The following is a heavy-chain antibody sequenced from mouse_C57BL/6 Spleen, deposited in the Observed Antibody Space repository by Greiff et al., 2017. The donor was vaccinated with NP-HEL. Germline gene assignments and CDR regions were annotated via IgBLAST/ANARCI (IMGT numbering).Heavy chain of an antibody. CDR1: GYSITSGYY. CDR2: ISYDGSN. CDR3: ARDGYGRNYFDY. J-gene: IGHJ2*01. V-gene: IGHV3-6*01. D-gene: IGHD1-1*01. Sequence: EVKLVESGPGLVKPSQSLSLTCSVTGYSITSGYYWNWIRQFPGNKLEWMGYISYDGSNNYNPSLKNRISITRDTSKNQFFLKLNSVTTEDTATYYCARDGYGRNYFDYWGQGTTLTVSS.